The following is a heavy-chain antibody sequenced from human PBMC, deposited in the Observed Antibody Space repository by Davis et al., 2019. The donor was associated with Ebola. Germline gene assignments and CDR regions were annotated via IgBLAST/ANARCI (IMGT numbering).Heavy chain of an antibody. CDR1: GFTFSSYW. V-gene: IGHV3-7*01. J-gene: IGHJ4*02. D-gene: IGHD2-15*01. CDR2: KKQDGSEK. CDR3: ARVGGSCYGY. Sequence: GESLKISCAASGFTFSSYWMSWVRQAPGKGLEWVANKKQDGSEKYYVDSVKGRFTISRDNAKNSLSLEMNSLRAEDTAVYYCARVGGSCYGYWGQGALVSVSS.